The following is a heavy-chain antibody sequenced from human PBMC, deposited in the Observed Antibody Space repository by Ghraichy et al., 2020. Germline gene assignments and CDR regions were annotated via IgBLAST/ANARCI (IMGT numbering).Heavy chain of an antibody. Sequence: GGSLRLSCAASGFIFSSYAMTWVRQAPGKGLEWVSAISGSGGSTYYADSVKGRFTISRDNSKNTLYLQMTSLRAEDTAIYYCAIVPATGNGYFDYWGQGTLVTVSS. CDR1: GFIFSSYA. J-gene: IGHJ4*02. CDR2: ISGSGGST. D-gene: IGHD2-2*01. V-gene: IGHV3-23*01. CDR3: AIVPATGNGYFDY.